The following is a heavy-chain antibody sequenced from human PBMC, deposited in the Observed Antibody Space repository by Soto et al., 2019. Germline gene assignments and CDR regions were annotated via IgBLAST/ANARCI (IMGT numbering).Heavy chain of an antibody. CDR3: AAIDYDILTGDGMDV. V-gene: IGHV1-46*01. J-gene: IGHJ6*02. CDR1: GYTFTSYY. CDR2: INPSGGST. Sequence: QVQLVQSGAEVKKPGASVKVSCKASGYTFTSYYMHWVRQAPGQGLEWMGIINPSGGSTSYAQKFQGRVTMTRDTSTSTVYMELSSLRSEDTAVYYCAAIDYDILTGDGMDVWGQGTTVTVSS. D-gene: IGHD3-9*01.